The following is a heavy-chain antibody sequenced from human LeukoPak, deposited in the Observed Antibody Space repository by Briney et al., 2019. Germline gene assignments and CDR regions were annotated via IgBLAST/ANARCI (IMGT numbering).Heavy chain of an antibody. CDR3: AKRSDSGSHTFDY. Sequence: GGSLRLSCAASGFTFSSYGMHWVRQAPGKGLEWVAVISDDGSHKYYGDSVKGRLTISRDNSKNTVYLQMSSLRTEDTAVYYCAKRSDSGSHTFDYWGQGTLVTVSS. V-gene: IGHV3-30*18. CDR2: ISDDGSHK. J-gene: IGHJ4*02. CDR1: GFTFSSYG. D-gene: IGHD3-10*01.